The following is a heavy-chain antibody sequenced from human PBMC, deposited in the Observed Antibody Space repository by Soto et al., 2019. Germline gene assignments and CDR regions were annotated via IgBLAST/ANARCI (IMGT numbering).Heavy chain of an antibody. CDR3: AKDEQQLVTHHFDY. V-gene: IGHV3-13*01. Sequence: PGGSLRLSCAASGFTFSTYDMHWVRQVPGQGLEWVSAIGTGGDTYYPASVKGRFTISRENAKNSLYLQMDGLRVGDTAVYYCAKDEQQLVTHHFDYWGQGTLVTVSS. J-gene: IGHJ4*02. CDR2: IGTGGDT. CDR1: GFTFSTYD. D-gene: IGHD6-13*01.